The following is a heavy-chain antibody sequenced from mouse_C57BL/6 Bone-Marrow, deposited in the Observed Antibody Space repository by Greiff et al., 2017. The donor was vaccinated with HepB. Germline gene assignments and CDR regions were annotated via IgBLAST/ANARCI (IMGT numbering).Heavy chain of an antibody. CDR1: GFTFSDYY. D-gene: IGHD2-4*01. Sequence: EVMLVESEGGLVQPGSSMKLSCTASGFTFSDYYMAWVRQVPEKGLEWVANINYDGSSTYYLDSLKSRFIISRDNAKNILYLQMSSLKSEDTATYYCARYDYDEDYWGQGTTLTVSS. CDR2: INYDGSST. V-gene: IGHV5-16*01. J-gene: IGHJ2*01. CDR3: ARYDYDEDY.